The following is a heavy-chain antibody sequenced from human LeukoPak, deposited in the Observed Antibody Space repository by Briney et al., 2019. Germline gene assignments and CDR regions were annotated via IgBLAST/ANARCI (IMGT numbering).Heavy chain of an antibody. J-gene: IGHJ4*02. CDR3: AGGDYPLTY. V-gene: IGHV3-66*01. Sequence: GGSLRLSCAASGFSVNGNYWHWVHQTPGKRPQWISIIYSDGKTLYADSVRGRFTFSRDNSKNTLYLQMYSLRVEDTAVYFCAGGDYPLTYWGQGSLVTVSS. CDR2: IYSDGKT. CDR1: GFSVNGNY. D-gene: IGHD4-17*01.